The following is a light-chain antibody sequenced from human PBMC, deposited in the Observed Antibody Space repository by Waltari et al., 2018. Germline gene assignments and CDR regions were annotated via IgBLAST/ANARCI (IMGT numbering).Light chain of an antibody. V-gene: IGLV4-69*01. Sequence: QVVLTQSPSASASLGASVQLTCTLSSGHTRYAIPWHQQQPEKGPRYLIKVDNEGSNPKGDGIPDRFSGSSSGAERYLTISGLQSDDEADYYCQTWGTGIQVFGGGTKLTVL. CDR2: VDNEGSN. J-gene: IGLJ3*02. CDR3: QTWGTGIQV. CDR1: SGHTRYA.